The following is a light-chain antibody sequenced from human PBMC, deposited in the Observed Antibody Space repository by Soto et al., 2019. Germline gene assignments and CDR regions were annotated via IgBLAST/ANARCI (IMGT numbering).Light chain of an antibody. CDR2: KAS. J-gene: IGKJ1*01. V-gene: IGKV1-5*03. CDR1: QSISIW. CDR3: QQYSTYTPRT. Sequence: DIQMNHSPSTLSASIGDRVTITCRASQSISIWLAWYQQKPGKAPKILIYKASSLESGVPSRFSGSGSGTEFTLTISSLQPDDFATYYCQQYSTYTPRTFGQGTKVDI.